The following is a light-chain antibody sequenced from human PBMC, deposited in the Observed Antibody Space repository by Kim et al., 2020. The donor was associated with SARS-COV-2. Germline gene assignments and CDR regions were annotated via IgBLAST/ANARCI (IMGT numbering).Light chain of an antibody. J-gene: IGKJ1*01. V-gene: IGKV3-15*01. CDR3: QQYYHWPT. CDR1: QSISSN. CDR2: TAS. Sequence: EIVMTQSPATLSVSPGESVTLSCRASQSISSNLAWYQQKAGQAPRLLITTASTRATGIPARFSGSGSGTEYTLTISSLQSEDFAVYYCQQYYHWPTFGQGTKVEIK.